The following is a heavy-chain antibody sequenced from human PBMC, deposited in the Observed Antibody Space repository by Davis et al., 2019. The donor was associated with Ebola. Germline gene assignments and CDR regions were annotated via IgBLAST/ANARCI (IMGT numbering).Heavy chain of an antibody. CDR2: INAGNGNT. J-gene: IGHJ4*02. D-gene: IGHD4-23*01. CDR1: GYTFTSYA. V-gene: IGHV1-3*01. CDR3: ARETTVVTGLGVDY. Sequence: ASVQVSCKASGYTFTSYAMHWVRQAPGQRLEWMGWINAGNGNTKYSQKFQGRVTITRDTSASTAYMELSSLRSEDTAVYYCARETTVVTGLGVDYWGQGTLVTVSS.